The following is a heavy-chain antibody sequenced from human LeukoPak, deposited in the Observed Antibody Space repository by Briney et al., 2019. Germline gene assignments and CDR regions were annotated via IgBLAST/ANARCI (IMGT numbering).Heavy chain of an antibody. D-gene: IGHD3-3*01. CDR3: ARGSGVAPMGSFDY. CDR2: ISAYNGNT. CDR1: GYTFTSYG. Sequence: ASVKVSCKASGYTFTSYGISWVRQAPGQGLEWMGWISAYNGNTNYAQKLQGRVTITTDTSTSTAYMELRSLRSDDTAVYYCARGSGVAPMGSFDYWGQGTLVTVSS. J-gene: IGHJ4*02. V-gene: IGHV1-18*01.